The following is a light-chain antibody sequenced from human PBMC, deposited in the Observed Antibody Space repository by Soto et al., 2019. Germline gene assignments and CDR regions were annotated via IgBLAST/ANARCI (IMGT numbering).Light chain of an antibody. J-gene: IGKJ4*01. CDR3: QQCSNWPLT. CDR1: QTVRNNC. V-gene: IGKV3-11*01. CDR2: DAS. Sequence: EFVLTQSPGTLSLSPGERATLSCRASQTVRNNCLAWYQQKPGQAPRLLIYDASNRATGIPARFSGSGSGTDFTLTVSNLESEDFAVYYCQQCSNWPLTFGGGTKVDIK.